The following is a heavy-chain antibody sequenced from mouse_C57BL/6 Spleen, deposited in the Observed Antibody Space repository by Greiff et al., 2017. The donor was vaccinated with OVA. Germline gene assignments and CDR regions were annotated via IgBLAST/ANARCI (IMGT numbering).Heavy chain of an antibody. Sequence: DVHLVESGGGLVKPGGSLKLSCAASGFTFSSYAMSWVRQTPEKRLEWVATISDGGSYTYYPDNVKGRFTISRDNAKNNLYLQMSHLKSEDTAMYYCARDDGRGFAYWGQGTLVTVSA. J-gene: IGHJ3*01. D-gene: IGHD2-3*01. CDR1: GFTFSSYA. CDR2: ISDGGSYT. CDR3: ARDDGRGFAY. V-gene: IGHV5-4*01.